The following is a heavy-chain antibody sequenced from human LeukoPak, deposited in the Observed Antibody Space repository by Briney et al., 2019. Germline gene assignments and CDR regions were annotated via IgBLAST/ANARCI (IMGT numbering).Heavy chain of an antibody. CDR2: IYYSGST. V-gene: IGHV4-39*07. CDR3: ARSAVYDILTGPLFDY. Sequence: PSETLSLTCIVSGGSISSSIYYWAWVRQPPGKGLEWIGSIYYSGSTYYNPSLKSRVTISVDTSKNQFSLKLSSVTAADTAVYYCARSAVYDILTGPLFDYWGQGTLVTVSS. J-gene: IGHJ4*02. D-gene: IGHD3-9*01. CDR1: GGSISSSIYY.